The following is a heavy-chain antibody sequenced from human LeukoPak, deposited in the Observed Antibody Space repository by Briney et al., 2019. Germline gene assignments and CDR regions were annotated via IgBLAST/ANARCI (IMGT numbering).Heavy chain of an antibody. Sequence: GGTLRLSCAGSGFPFSSHGMNWVRQAPGKGLEWVSGISPGGGPTYYADSVRGRFSISRDDLKDTLYLQMKNLRAEDTAVYYCAKDGAWLRFDDWGQGILVTVSS. CDR2: ISPGGGPT. D-gene: IGHD5-12*01. V-gene: IGHV3-23*01. CDR3: AKDGAWLRFDD. CDR1: GFPFSSHG. J-gene: IGHJ4*02.